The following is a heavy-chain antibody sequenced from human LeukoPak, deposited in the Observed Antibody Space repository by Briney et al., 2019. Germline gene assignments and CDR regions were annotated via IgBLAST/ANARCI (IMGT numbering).Heavy chain of an antibody. Sequence: SETLSLTCTVSGGSISDFYWSWIRQPPGNGLEWIAYIYSTRDRNYNPSLKSRVTISVDTSRNQFSLQMNSLTAADTAVYYCARQPIGRYGFDVWGQGTTVTVSS. V-gene: IGHV4-59*08. CDR3: ARQPIGRYGFDV. J-gene: IGHJ3*01. CDR2: IYSTRDR. D-gene: IGHD1-26*01. CDR1: GGSISDFY.